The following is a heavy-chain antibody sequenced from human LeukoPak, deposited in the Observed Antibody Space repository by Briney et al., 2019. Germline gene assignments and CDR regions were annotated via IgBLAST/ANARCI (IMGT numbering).Heavy chain of an antibody. CDR3: ARSVTYYYGSGSKAFFDY. CDR1: GGSISSFY. CDR2: IYYTGST. D-gene: IGHD3-10*01. Sequence: SETLSLTCTVSGGSISSFYWSWIRQPPGKGLEWIGYIYYTGSTNYNSSLKSRVTISVDTSKNQFSLRLSSVTAADTAVYYCARSVTYYYGSGSKAFFDYWGQGTLVTVSS. V-gene: IGHV4-59*12. J-gene: IGHJ4*02.